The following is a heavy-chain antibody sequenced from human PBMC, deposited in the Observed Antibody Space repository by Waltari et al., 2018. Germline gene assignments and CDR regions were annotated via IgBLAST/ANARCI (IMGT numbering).Heavy chain of an antibody. CDR2: IYYSGST. V-gene: IGHV4-59*01. CDR3: ARGYDFWSGYYFDY. J-gene: IGHJ4*02. Sequence: QVQLQESGPGLVKPSETLSLTCTVSGGSISSYYWSWIRQPPGKGLEWIGYIYYSGSTNYNPSLKSRVTISVDTSKNQFSLKLSSVTAADTAVYYCARGYDFWSGYYFDYWGQGTLVTVSS. CDR1: GGSISSYY. D-gene: IGHD3-3*01.